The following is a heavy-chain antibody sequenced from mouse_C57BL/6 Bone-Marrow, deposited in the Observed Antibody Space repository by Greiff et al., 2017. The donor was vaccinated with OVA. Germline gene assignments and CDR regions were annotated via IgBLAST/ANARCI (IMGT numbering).Heavy chain of an antibody. CDR1: GYTFTSYG. J-gene: IGHJ3*01. Sequence: VQLKQSGAELARPGASVTLSCKASGYTFTSYGLSWVKQRTGQGLEWIGEIFPRSGNTYYNEKFKGKATLTADQSSSTAYMELRSLTSEDSAVYFCARDGYPSWFAYWGQGTLVTVSA. CDR2: IFPRSGNT. CDR3: ARDGYPSWFAY. D-gene: IGHD2-3*01. V-gene: IGHV1-81*01.